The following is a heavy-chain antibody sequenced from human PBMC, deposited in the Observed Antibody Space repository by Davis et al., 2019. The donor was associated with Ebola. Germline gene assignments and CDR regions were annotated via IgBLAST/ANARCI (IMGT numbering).Heavy chain of an antibody. Sequence: SETLSLTCTVSGGSISSSSYYWGWIRQPPGKGLEWIGSIYYSGRTYYNPSLKSRVTISVDTSKNQFSLKLSSVTAADTAVYYCARLDIVATISIQVWGQGTLVTVSS. D-gene: IGHD5-12*01. CDR3: ARLDIVATISIQV. CDR2: IYYSGRT. V-gene: IGHV4-39*01. J-gene: IGHJ4*02. CDR1: GGSISSSSYY.